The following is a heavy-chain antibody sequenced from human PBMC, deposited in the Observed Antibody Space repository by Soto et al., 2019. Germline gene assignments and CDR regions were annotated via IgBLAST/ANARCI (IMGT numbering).Heavy chain of an antibody. D-gene: IGHD6-13*01. CDR1: GGCISSHY. Sequence: PSETLSLTCTVSGGCISSHYWSWIRQPPGQGLEWIGYVYYSGSTNYNPSLKSRVTITRDTSASTAYMELSSLRSEDTAVYYCARPHSSSWYVFGYWGQGTLVTVSS. CDR3: ARPHSSSWYVFGY. V-gene: IGHV4-59*11. J-gene: IGHJ4*02. CDR2: VYYSGST.